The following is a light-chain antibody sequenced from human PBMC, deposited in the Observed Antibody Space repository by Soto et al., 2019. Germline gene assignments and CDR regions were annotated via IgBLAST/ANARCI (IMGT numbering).Light chain of an antibody. V-gene: IGLV2-8*01. CDR1: SNDLGGFNY. Sequence: QSALTQPPSASGSPGQSVTISCSGTSNDLGGFNYVSWYQQHPGKAPKLIIYEVTERPSGVPDRFSGSESGNTASLTVSGLQAEDEADYYCSSYGGYDNLIFGGGTKLTVL. CDR2: EVT. CDR3: SSYGGYDNLI. J-gene: IGLJ2*01.